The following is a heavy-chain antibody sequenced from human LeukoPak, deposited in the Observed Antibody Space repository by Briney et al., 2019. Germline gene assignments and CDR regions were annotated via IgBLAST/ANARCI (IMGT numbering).Heavy chain of an antibody. CDR2: ISSTGRT. Sequence: SQTLSLTCTVSGASISSDTYFWSWIRQPVGKGLEWIGRISSTGRTDYNPSLTSRVIISIDTSKNQISMKLTSVTATDTAVYYCAKGAGPPWFDPWGRGTLVTVSS. V-gene: IGHV4-61*02. CDR1: GASISSDTYF. CDR3: AKGAGPPWFDP. D-gene: IGHD6-19*01. J-gene: IGHJ5*02.